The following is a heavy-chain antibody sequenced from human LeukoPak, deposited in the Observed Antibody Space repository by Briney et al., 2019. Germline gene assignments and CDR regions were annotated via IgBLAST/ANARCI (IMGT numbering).Heavy chain of an antibody. Sequence: PSETLSLTCTVYGGSFSGYYWSWIRQPPGKGLKWIGEINHGGSTNYNPSLKSRVTISVDTSKDQFSLKLSSVTAADTAMYYCARVQAEVGPGHWGQGTLVTVSS. V-gene: IGHV4-34*01. CDR1: GGSFSGYY. J-gene: IGHJ4*02. CDR2: INHGGST. CDR3: ARVQAEVGPGH. D-gene: IGHD1-26*01.